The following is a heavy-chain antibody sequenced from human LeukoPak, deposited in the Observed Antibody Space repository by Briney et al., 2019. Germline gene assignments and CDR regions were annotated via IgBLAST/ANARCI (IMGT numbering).Heavy chain of an antibody. CDR3: ARDRAHYYDSSGYAGWFDP. CDR2: IYYSGST. J-gene: IGHJ5*02. V-gene: IGHV4-30-4*01. D-gene: IGHD3-22*01. Sequence: SETLSLTCTVSGGSISSGDYYWSWIRQPPGKGLEWIGYIYYSGSTYYNPSIKVRVTISVDTSKNQFSLKLSSVTAADTAVYYCARDRAHYYDSSGYAGWFDPWGQGTLVTVSS. CDR1: GGSISSGDYY.